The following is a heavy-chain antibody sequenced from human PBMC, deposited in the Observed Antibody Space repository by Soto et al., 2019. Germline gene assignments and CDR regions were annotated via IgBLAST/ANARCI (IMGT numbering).Heavy chain of an antibody. J-gene: IGHJ6*02. V-gene: IGHV3-48*02. Sequence: EVQLVESGGGLVQPGGSLRLSCAASGFTFSLYSMSWVRQAPGKGLEWVSYISRSSTGIHNADSVKGRFTISRDDATSSMHLQMNSLRDGDTAVYYCARAVTWGLDVWGQGTTVSISS. CDR1: GFTFSLYS. D-gene: IGHD3-10*01. CDR2: ISRSSTGI. CDR3: ARAVTWGLDV.